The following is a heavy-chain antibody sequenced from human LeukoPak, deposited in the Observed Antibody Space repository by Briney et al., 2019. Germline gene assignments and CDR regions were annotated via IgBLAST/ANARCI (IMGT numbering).Heavy chain of an antibody. D-gene: IGHD3-16*01. CDR2: INPNSGAK. J-gene: IGHJ4*02. CDR3: ARAGGLDY. CDR1: GYTFTGYY. Sequence: ASVKVSCKTSGYTFTGYYMHWLRQAPGHAQGPEWMGWINPNSGAKNYARSFQGRVTLTRDTSISKAYMHISRRTSDDTSVYYCARAGGLDYWGQGTLVTV. V-gene: IGHV1-2*02.